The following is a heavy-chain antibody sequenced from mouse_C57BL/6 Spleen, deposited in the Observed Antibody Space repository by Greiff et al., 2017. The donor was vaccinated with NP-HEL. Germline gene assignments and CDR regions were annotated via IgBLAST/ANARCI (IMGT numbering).Heavy chain of an antibody. CDR3: ARSTYGSSSYAMDY. D-gene: IGHD1-1*01. CDR2: ISSGGSYT. J-gene: IGHJ4*01. V-gene: IGHV5-6*01. CDR1: GFTFSSYG. Sequence: EVMLVESGGDLVKPGGSLKLSCAASGFTFSSYGMSWVRQTPDKRLEWVATISSGGSYTYYPDSVKGRFTISRDNAKNTLYLQMSSLKSEDTAMYYCARSTYGSSSYAMDYWGQGTSVTVSS.